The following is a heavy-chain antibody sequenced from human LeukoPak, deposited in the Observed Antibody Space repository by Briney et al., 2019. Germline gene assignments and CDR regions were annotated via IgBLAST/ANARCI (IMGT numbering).Heavy chain of an antibody. CDR2: INSDGSST. CDR1: GVTFSSYW. Sequence: GGSLRLSCAASGVTFSSYWMHWVRQAPGKGLVWVSRINSDGSSTSYADSVKGRFTISRDNAKNTLYLQMNSLRAEDTAVYYCAPNYGSGSSLDYWGQGTLVTVSS. CDR3: APNYGSGSSLDY. V-gene: IGHV3-74*01. J-gene: IGHJ4*02. D-gene: IGHD3-10*01.